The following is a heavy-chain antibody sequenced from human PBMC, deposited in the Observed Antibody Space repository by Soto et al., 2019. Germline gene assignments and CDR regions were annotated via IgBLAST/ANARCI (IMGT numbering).Heavy chain of an antibody. V-gene: IGHV1-3*01. CDR1: GYTFTSYA. D-gene: IGHD2-21*01. CDR3: AIVPGYSIGDL. CDR2: INAGNGNT. Sequence: QVQLVQSGAEVKKPGASVKVSCKASGYTFTSYAMHWVRQAPGQRLEWMGWINAGNGNTKYSQKFQGRVTITRDTSASTSYMELSSLRSDDTAVYYRAIVPGYSIGDLWGRGTLVTVSS. J-gene: IGHJ2*01.